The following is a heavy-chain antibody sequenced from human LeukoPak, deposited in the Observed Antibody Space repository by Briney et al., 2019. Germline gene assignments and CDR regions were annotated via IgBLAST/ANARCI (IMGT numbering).Heavy chain of an antibody. Sequence: ASVKVSCKASGYTFTGYYMIWVRQAPEQGLEWMGWINPNSGGTNYAQKFQGRVTMTTDTSTSTAYMELRSLRSDDTAVYYCARVQELSVWYYYDSSGYPFDYWGQGTLVTVSS. CDR3: ARVQELSVWYYYDSSGYPFDY. V-gene: IGHV1-2*02. J-gene: IGHJ4*02. CDR2: INPNSGGT. CDR1: GYTFTGYY. D-gene: IGHD3-22*01.